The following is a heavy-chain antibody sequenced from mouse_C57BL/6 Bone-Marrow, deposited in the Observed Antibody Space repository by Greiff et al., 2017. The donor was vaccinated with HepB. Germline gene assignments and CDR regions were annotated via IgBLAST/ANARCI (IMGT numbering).Heavy chain of an antibody. J-gene: IGHJ4*01. D-gene: IGHD2-2*01. V-gene: IGHV1-59*01. CDR3: ARWLSYYYAMDY. Sequence: VQLQQPGAELVRPGTSVKLSCKASGYTFTSYWMHRVKQRPGQGLEWIGVIDPSDSYTNYNQKFKGKATLTVDTSSSTAYMQLSSLTSEDSAVYYCARWLSYYYAMDYWGQGTSVTVSS. CDR2: IDPSDSYT. CDR1: GYTFTSYW.